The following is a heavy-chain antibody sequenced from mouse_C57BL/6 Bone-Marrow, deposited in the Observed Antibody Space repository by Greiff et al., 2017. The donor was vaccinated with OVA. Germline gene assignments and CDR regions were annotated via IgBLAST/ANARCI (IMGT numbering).Heavy chain of an antibody. CDR3: ARIRYYGSRDGYYFDY. CDR2: INPNYGTT. J-gene: IGHJ2*01. Sequence: EVKVVESGPELVKPGASVKISCKASGYSFTDYNMNWVKQSNGKSLEWIGVINPNYGTTSYNQKFKGKATLTVDQSSSTAYMQLNSLTSEDSAVYYCARIRYYGSRDGYYFDYWGQGTTLTVSS. D-gene: IGHD1-1*01. V-gene: IGHV1-39*01. CDR1: GYSFTDYN.